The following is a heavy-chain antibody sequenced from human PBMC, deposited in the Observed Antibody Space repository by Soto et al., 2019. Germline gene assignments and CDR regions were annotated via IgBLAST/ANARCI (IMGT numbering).Heavy chain of an antibody. J-gene: IGHJ6*02. Sequence: PSLTCAVSGGSISSGGYSWSWIRQPPGKGLEWIGYIYHSGSTYYNPSLKSRVTISVDRSKNQFSLKLSSVTAADTAVYYCARGGTMVREQPYYYGMDVWGQGTTVTVSS. V-gene: IGHV4-30-2*01. CDR2: IYHSGST. D-gene: IGHD3-10*01. CDR3: ARGGTMVREQPYYYGMDV. CDR1: GGSISSGGYS.